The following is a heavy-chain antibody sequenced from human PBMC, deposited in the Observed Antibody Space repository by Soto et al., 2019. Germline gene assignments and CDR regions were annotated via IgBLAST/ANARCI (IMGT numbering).Heavy chain of an antibody. D-gene: IGHD5-12*01. J-gene: IGHJ4*02. V-gene: IGHV3-23*01. CDR1: GFTFTNYA. CDR3: ARISVAPSIDY. Sequence: GGSLRLSCAASGFTFTNYAMNWVRQAPGKGLEWVSAICASGGCTFYADSVKGRFTVSRDNSKNTLFLQMDSLGADDTAVYYCARISVAPSIDYWGQGTLVTVSS. CDR2: ICASGGCT.